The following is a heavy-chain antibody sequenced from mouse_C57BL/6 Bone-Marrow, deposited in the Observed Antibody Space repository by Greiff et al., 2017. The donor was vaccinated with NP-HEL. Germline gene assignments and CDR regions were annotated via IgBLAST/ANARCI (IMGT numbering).Heavy chain of an antibody. D-gene: IGHD2-2*01. CDR2: ISGGGGNT. CDR3: ARQTAIYYGYDVFDY. Sequence: EVNVVESGGGLVKPGGSLKLSCAASGFTFSSYTMSWVRQTPEKRLEWVATISGGGGNTYYPDSVKGRFTISRDNAKNTLYLQMSSLRSEDTALYYCARQTAIYYGYDVFDYWGQGTTLTVSS. J-gene: IGHJ2*01. V-gene: IGHV5-9*01. CDR1: GFTFSSYT.